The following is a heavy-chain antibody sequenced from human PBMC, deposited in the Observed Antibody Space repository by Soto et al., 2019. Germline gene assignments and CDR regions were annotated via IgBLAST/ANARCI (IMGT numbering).Heavy chain of an antibody. D-gene: IGHD5-18*01. Sequence: ASVKVSCKASGYTFTSYAMHWVRQAPGQRLEWMGWINAGNGNTKYSQKFQGRVTITRDTSASTAYMELSSLRSEDTAVYYCAREGRYSYGSPPHDAFDIWGQGTMVTVSS. J-gene: IGHJ3*02. V-gene: IGHV1-3*01. CDR1: GYTFTSYA. CDR3: AREGRYSYGSPPHDAFDI. CDR2: INAGNGNT.